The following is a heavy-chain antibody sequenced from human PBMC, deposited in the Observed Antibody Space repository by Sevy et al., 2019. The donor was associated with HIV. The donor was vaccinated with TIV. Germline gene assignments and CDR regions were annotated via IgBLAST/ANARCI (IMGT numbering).Heavy chain of an antibody. V-gene: IGHV3-23*01. CDR2: ISRSGGYT. J-gene: IGHJ4*02. Sequence: GGSLRLSCEASGFTFDTFAMSWVRQAPGKGLGWVSAISRSGGYTYYADSVKGRFTISRDNSKNTLYLQMNSLRAEDTAIYYCARDGVVAATPNDYWGQGTLVTVSS. D-gene: IGHD2-15*01. CDR3: ARDGVVAATPNDY. CDR1: GFTFDTFA.